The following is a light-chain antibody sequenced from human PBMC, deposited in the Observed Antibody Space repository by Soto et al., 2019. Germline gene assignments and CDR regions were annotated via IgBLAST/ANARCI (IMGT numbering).Light chain of an antibody. CDR2: GDN. CDR3: AAWDATLTVL. Sequence: QSVLTQPPSASGAPGQRVTISCSGSSSNIGSNAVHWYQQFPGTAPKLLIYGDNQRPSGVPDRFSGSKSGTSASLAISGLQSEDEADYYCAAWDATLTVLFGGGTKVTVL. V-gene: IGLV1-44*01. J-gene: IGLJ2*01. CDR1: SSNIGSNA.